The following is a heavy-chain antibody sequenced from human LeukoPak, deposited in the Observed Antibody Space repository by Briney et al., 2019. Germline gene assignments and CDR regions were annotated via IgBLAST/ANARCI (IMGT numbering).Heavy chain of an antibody. D-gene: IGHD4-17*01. J-gene: IGHJ3*02. Sequence: SVKVSCKASGGTFSSYAISWVRQAPGQGLEWMGRIIPILGIANYAQKFQGRVTITADKSTSTAYMEMSSLRSEDTAVYYCARAPLRYDYGDYDDAFDIWGQGTMVTVSS. V-gene: IGHV1-69*04. CDR2: IIPILGIA. CDR3: ARAPLRYDYGDYDDAFDI. CDR1: GGTFSSYA.